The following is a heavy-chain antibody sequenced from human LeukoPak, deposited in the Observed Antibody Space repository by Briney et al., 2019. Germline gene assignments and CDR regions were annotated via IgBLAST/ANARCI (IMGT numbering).Heavy chain of an antibody. V-gene: IGHV4-59*01. CDR2: IYYSGST. CDR1: GGSISSYY. J-gene: IGHJ4*02. CDR3: AREPRDPPIYFDY. Sequence: PSETLSLTCTVSGGSISSYYWSWIRQPPGKGLEWIGFIYYSGSTNYNPSLKSRVTISVDTSKNQFSLKLRSVPAADTAVCYCAREPRDPPIYFDYGGQGTLVTVSS.